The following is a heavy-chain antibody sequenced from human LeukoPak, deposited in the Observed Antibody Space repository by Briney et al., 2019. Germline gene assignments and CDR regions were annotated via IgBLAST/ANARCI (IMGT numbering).Heavy chain of an antibody. CDR3: ARGHATYDFWSGYYGGLDY. V-gene: IGHV4-39*01. Sequence: SETLSLTCTVSGGSISSSSYYWGWIRQPPGKGLEWIGSIYYSGNTYYNPSLKSRVTISVDTSKNQFSLKLSSVTAADTAVYYCARGHATYDFWSGYYGGLDYWGQGTLVTVSS. CDR1: GGSISSSSYY. J-gene: IGHJ4*02. CDR2: IYYSGNT. D-gene: IGHD3-3*01.